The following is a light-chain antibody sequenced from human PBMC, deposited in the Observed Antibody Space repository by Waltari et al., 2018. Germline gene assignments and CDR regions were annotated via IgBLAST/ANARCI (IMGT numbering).Light chain of an antibody. J-gene: IGKJ1*01. Sequence: DIQMTQSPSSLSASVGDTDTSTCRASQNIGSSLNWFQQNPGKAPKLLIYAASSLESGVPSRFSGSGSGTEFTLTISSLQPEDFAVYYCLQHNSYPPTFGQGTKVEIK. V-gene: IGKV1-17*01. CDR2: AAS. CDR3: LQHNSYPPT. CDR1: QNIGSS.